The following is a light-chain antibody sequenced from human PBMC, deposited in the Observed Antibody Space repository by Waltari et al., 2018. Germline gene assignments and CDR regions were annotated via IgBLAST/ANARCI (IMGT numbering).Light chain of an antibody. Sequence: EIVMTQSPATLSVSAGERATLSCRANQTVRSNLAWYQQKPGQAPRLLIYGASTRATGIPDRFSGSGSGTEFTLTISALQSEDFAVYYCQKYQNWPRTFGQGTRVEIK. CDR3: QKYQNWPRT. J-gene: IGKJ1*01. CDR2: GAS. V-gene: IGKV3-15*01. CDR1: QTVRSN.